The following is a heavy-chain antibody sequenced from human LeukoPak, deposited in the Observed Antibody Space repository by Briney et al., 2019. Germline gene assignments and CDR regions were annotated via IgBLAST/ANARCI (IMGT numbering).Heavy chain of an antibody. Sequence: RAGGSLRLSCAASGFTFDDYGMSWVRQAPGEGLEWVSGINWNGGNTVYGDSVKGRFTISRDNAKNSLSLQNDSLRSEHTAVYYCARYSSSTGGAYYYLDYWRHGTLVTVSS. CDR2: INWNGGNT. V-gene: IGHV3-20*04. J-gene: IGHJ4*01. D-gene: IGHD6-6*01. CDR3: ARYSSSTGGAYYYLDY. CDR1: GFTFDDYG.